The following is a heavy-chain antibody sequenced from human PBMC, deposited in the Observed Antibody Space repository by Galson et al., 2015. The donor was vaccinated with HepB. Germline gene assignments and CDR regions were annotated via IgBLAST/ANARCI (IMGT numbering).Heavy chain of an antibody. Sequence: VKVSCKASGYRFTTYGIGWVRQAPGQGLEWMGWINGYNGNTDYAQKFQDRITLTTDTSTTTAYMELRTLRSDDTAVYYCTREGPTSAGDYWGQGTLVTVSS. V-gene: IGHV1-18*01. CDR2: INGYNGNT. D-gene: IGHD2/OR15-2a*01. CDR3: TREGPTSAGDY. J-gene: IGHJ4*02. CDR1: GYRFTTYG.